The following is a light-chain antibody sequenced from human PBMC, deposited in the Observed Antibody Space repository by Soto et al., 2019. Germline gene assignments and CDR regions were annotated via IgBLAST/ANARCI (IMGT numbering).Light chain of an antibody. V-gene: IGKV3-15*01. J-gene: IGKJ1*01. CDR1: QSVSSN. Sequence: EIVITQSAGTLSVSPGKRVILSCRASQSVSSNLAWYQQKPGQAPRLLIYGASTRATGFPDRFSGSGSGTEFTLTISRLQSEDFAVYYCQQYNNWPLTFGQGTKVDIK. CDR2: GAS. CDR3: QQYNNWPLT.